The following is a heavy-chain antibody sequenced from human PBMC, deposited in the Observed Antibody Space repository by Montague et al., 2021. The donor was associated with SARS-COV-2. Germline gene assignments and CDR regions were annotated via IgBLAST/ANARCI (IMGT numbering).Heavy chain of an antibody. J-gene: IGHJ3*02. Sequence: SETLSLTCTVSGGSISSNNHYWDWIRQPPGKGLEWIGSIYDSGSTYYNPSLKSRVTISVDTSKNHFSLKLNSVTAADTAVYYCARRGRKLLPVATTIGGFDIWGKGTMVTVSS. V-gene: IGHV4-39*02. D-gene: IGHD5-12*01. CDR2: IYDSGST. CDR1: GGSISSNNHY. CDR3: ARRGRKLLPVATTIGGFDI.